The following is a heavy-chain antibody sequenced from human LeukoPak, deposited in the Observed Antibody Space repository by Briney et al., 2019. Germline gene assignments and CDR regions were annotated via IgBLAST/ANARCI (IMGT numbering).Heavy chain of an antibody. J-gene: IGHJ4*02. CDR3: ARKGDYWNDGAY. CDR1: GYTFTLYG. Sequence: ASVKVSCKASGYTFTLYGITWVRQAPGQGLEWMGWISAYNGNKNYVQKFQGRVTMTTDTSTSTAYMELRSLRSDDTAVYYCARKGDYWNDGAYWGQGTLVTVSS. CDR2: ISAYNGNK. V-gene: IGHV1-18*01. D-gene: IGHD1-1*01.